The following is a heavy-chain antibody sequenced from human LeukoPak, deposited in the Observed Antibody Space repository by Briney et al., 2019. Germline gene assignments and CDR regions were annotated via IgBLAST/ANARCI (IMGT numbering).Heavy chain of an antibody. V-gene: IGHV1-46*01. Sequence: ASVKVSCKASGYTFTSYYMHWVRQAPGQGLEWMGIINPSGGSTSYAQKFQGRVTMTRDTSTGTVYMELSSLRSEDTAVYYCARDSLIIVVPAAMSGWFDPWGQGTLVTVSS. CDR3: ARDSLIIVVPAAMSGWFDP. D-gene: IGHD2-2*01. J-gene: IGHJ5*02. CDR1: GYTFTSYY. CDR2: INPSGGST.